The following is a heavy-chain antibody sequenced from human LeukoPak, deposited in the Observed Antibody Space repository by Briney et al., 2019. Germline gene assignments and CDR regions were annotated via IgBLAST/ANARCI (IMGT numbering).Heavy chain of an antibody. CDR3: ARQTTVVTFDAFDI. J-gene: IGHJ3*02. CDR1: GGSISSSSYY. V-gene: IGHV4-39*01. CDR2: IYYSGST. D-gene: IGHD4-23*01. Sequence: SETLSLTCTVSGGSISSSSYYWGWIRQPPGKGLEWIGSIYYSGSTYYNPPLKSRVTISVDTSKNRFSLKVTSVTAADTAVYYCARQTTVVTFDAFDIWGQGTMVTVSS.